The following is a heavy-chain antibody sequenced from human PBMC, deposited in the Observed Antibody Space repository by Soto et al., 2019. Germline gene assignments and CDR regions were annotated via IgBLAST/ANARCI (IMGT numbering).Heavy chain of an antibody. CDR1: GGSFSGYY. V-gene: IGHV4-34*01. CDR3: ARGPFIVVVPAAIKSLFDY. D-gene: IGHD2-2*02. Sequence: SETLSLTCAVYGGSFSGYYWIWIRQPPGKGLEWIGEINHSGSTNYNPSLKSRVTISVDTSKNQFSLKLSSVTAADTAVYYCARGPFIVVVPAAIKSLFDYWGQGTLVTVSS. CDR2: INHSGST. J-gene: IGHJ4*02.